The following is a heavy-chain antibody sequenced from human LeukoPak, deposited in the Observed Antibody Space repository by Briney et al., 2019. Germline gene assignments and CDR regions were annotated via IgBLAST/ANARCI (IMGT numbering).Heavy chain of an antibody. Sequence: PGGSLRLSCTASGFNFGIYGMHWVRQAPGKGLEWVAVMWDDGTNENYVESVKGRFSISRDNGQRTLFLQMNSLRVEDTAVYYCARGRTAMVHDAFDIWGQGTMVTVSS. CDR3: ARGRTAMVHDAFDI. D-gene: IGHD5-18*01. J-gene: IGHJ3*02. CDR2: MWDDGTNE. CDR1: GFNFGIYG. V-gene: IGHV3-33*01.